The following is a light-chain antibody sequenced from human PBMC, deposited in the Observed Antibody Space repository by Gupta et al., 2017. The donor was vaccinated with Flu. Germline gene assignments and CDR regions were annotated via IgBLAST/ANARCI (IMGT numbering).Light chain of an antibody. CDR2: AAP. V-gene: IGKV1-17*01. CDR3: LQHNSYPLT. CDR1: QDIRNN. J-gene: IGKJ4*01. Sequence: DIQMTQSPSSLSASVGDRVTISCRASQDIRNNIGWYQQKPGKAPKRLLYAAPSLQSGVPSRFSGSGSGTEFTLTVSSLQPEDFATYYCLQHNSYPLTCGGGTKVEIK.